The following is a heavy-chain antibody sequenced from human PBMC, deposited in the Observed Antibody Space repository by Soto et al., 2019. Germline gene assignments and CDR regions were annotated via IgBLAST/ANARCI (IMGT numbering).Heavy chain of an antibody. J-gene: IGHJ6*02. D-gene: IGHD1-7*01. V-gene: IGHV5-51*01. CDR1: GYSFTSYW. CDR2: IYPGDSDT. Sequence: GESLKISCKGSGYSFTSYWIGWVRQMPGKGLEWMGIIYPGDSDTRYSPSFQGQVTISADKSISAAYLLWSSLKASDTAMYYCARLQGVGLELYPRYYYYGMDVWGQGTTVTVSS. CDR3: ARLQGVGLELYPRYYYYGMDV.